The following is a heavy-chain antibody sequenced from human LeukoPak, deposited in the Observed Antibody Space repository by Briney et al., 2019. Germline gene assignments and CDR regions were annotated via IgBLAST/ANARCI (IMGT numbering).Heavy chain of an antibody. V-gene: IGHV4-59*01. CDR2: IYYSGST. CDR3: ARVGSSWYRY. D-gene: IGHD6-13*01. Sequence: SETLSLTCTVSGGSISSYLWSWIRQPPGKGLEWIGYIYYSGSTNYNPSLKSRVTILVDTSKNQFSRKVSSVTAADTAVYYCARVGSSWYRYWGQGTLVTVSS. CDR1: GGSISSYL. J-gene: IGHJ4*02.